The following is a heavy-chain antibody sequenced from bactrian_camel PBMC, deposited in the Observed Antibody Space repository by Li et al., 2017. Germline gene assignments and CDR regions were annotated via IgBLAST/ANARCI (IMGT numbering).Heavy chain of an antibody. CDR3: AADGHPPIRCQLGEGFGY. CDR1: GFTVSTYC. CDR2: LGTGATT. Sequence: HVQLVESGGGSVQSGGSLRLSCAASGFTVSTYCMAWFRQAPGKKRKGVALLGTGATTTYADSVKGRFSISRDNAKNTVYLQMNSLKPEDTAVYYCAADGHPPIRCQLGEGFGYWGQGTQVTVS. D-gene: IGHD6*01. V-gene: IGHV3S53*01. J-gene: IGHJ6*01.